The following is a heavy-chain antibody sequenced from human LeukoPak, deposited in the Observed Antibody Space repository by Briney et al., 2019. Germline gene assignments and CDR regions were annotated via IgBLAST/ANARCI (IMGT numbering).Heavy chain of an antibody. D-gene: IGHD2-2*01. J-gene: IGHJ6*03. V-gene: IGHV1-18*01. CDR1: GYTFTSYG. CDR3: AREYQLLGDYYYYYMDV. CDR2: ISAYNGNT. Sequence: ASVKVSCKASGYTFTSYGISWVRQAPGQGLEWMGWISAYNGNTNYAQKLQGRVTMTTDTSTSTAYMELRSRRSDDPAVYYCAREYQLLGDYYYYYMDVWGKGTTVTVSS.